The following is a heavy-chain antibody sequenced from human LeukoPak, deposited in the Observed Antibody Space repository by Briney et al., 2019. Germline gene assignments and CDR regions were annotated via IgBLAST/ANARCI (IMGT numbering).Heavy chain of an antibody. D-gene: IGHD6-19*01. V-gene: IGHV1-18*04. CDR3: ARVAPFPVAGTTELFSGMDV. J-gene: IGHJ6*02. Sequence: ASVKVSCKVSGHTFTDHYIHWVRQAPGQGLEWMGWISAYNGNTNYAQKLQGRVTMTTDTSTSTAYMELRSLRSDDTAVYYCARVAPFPVAGTTELFSGMDVWGQGTTVTVSS. CDR1: GHTFTDHY. CDR2: ISAYNGNT.